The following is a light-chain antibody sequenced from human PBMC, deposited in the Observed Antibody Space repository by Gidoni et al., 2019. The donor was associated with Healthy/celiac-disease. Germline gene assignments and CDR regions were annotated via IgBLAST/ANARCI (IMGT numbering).Light chain of an antibody. CDR3: QQYNNWPLT. J-gene: IGKJ4*01. V-gene: IGKV3-15*01. CDR1: QSVSSK. Sequence: VMTQSPATLSVSPGERATLSWRTSQSVSSKLAWYQKKPGQAPRLLNDGASTRGSGIPGRCGGSGSRKEFTLTISSLQYEDVAVYYCQQYNNWPLTFGGGTKVEIK. CDR2: GAS.